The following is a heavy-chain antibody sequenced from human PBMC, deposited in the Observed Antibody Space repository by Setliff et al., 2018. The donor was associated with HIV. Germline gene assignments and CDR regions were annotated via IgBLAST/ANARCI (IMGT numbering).Heavy chain of an antibody. Sequence: PGGSLRLSCAVSGLTFSNLWMMWVRQGPGKGPEWVGRIKSELDGGTPEYAAFVKGRFIISRDDSKNTLYLQMNSLKTEDTAIYYCVRETLYSYVDVWGKGTTVTVSS. CDR3: VRETLYSYVDV. CDR1: GLTFSNLW. D-gene: IGHD3-16*01. V-gene: IGHV3-15*01. CDR2: IKSELDGGTP. J-gene: IGHJ6*04.